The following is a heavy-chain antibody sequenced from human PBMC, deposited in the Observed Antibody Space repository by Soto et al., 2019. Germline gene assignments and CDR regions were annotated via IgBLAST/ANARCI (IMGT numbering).Heavy chain of an antibody. CDR2: INHSGST. Sequence: SETLSLTCAVYGGSFSGYYWSWIRQPPGKGLEWIGEINHSGSTNYNPSLKSRVTISVDTFKNQFSLKLSSVTAADTAVYYCARGIPLLLWFGELLIGDYFDYWGQGTLVTVSS. V-gene: IGHV4-34*01. J-gene: IGHJ4*02. D-gene: IGHD3-10*01. CDR1: GGSFSGYY. CDR3: ARGIPLLLWFGELLIGDYFDY.